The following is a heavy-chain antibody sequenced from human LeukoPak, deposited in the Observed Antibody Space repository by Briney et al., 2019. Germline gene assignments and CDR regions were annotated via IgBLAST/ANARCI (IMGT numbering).Heavy chain of an antibody. D-gene: IGHD1-26*01. J-gene: IGHJ4*02. Sequence: GGSLRLSCAASGFTFSSYSMNWVRQAPGKGLEWVSSISSSSSYIYYADSVKGRFTISRDNAKNSLYLQMNSLRAEDTAVYYCAKDHPLRVGATTHFGYWGQGTLVTVSS. CDR3: AKDHPLRVGATTHFGY. V-gene: IGHV3-21*04. CDR2: ISSSSSYI. CDR1: GFTFSSYS.